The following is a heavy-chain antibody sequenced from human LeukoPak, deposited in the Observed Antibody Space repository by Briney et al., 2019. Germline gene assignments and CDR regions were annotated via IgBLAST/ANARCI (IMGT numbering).Heavy chain of an antibody. CDR2: IDPSDSYT. CDR3: ARTCSSTSCYHDAFDI. D-gene: IGHD2-2*01. CDR1: GYSFTSYW. V-gene: IGHV5-10-1*01. Sequence: RTGESLKISCKGPGYSFTSYWISWVRQMPGKGLEWMGRIDPSDSYTNYSPSFQGHVTISADKSISTAYLQWSSLKASDTAMYYCARTCSSTSCYHDAFDIWGQGTMVTVSS. J-gene: IGHJ3*02.